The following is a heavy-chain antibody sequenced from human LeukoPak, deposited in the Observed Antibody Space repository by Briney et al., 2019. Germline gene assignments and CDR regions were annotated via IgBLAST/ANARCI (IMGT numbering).Heavy chain of an antibody. V-gene: IGHV4-59*01. CDR2: IYYSGST. CDR3: AKETAGYPARFDY. J-gene: IGHJ4*02. D-gene: IGHD5-12*01. Sequence: KTSETLSLTCTVSGGSISSYYWNWIRQPPGKGLEWIGYIYYSGSTNYNPSLKSRVTISVDTSKNQFSLKLSSVTAADTALYYCAKETAGYPARFDYWGQGTLVTVSS. CDR1: GGSISSYY.